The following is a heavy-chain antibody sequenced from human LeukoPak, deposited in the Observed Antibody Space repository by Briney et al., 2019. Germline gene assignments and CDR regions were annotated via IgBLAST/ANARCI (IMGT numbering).Heavy chain of an antibody. CDR2: ISGSGGST. CDR3: AKDIQYYYGSGSYYNL. D-gene: IGHD3-10*01. CDR1: GFTFSSYA. V-gene: IGHV3-23*01. J-gene: IGHJ5*02. Sequence: GGSLRLSCAASGFTFSSYAMSWVRQAPGKGLEWVSAISGSGGSTYYADSVKGRFTISRDNSKNTLYLQMNSLRAEDTAVYYCAKDIQYYYGSGSYYNLWGQGTLVTASS.